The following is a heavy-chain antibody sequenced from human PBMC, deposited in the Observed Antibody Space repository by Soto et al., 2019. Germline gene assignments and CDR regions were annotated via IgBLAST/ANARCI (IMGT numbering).Heavy chain of an antibody. Sequence: QLQLQESGSGRVKPSQTLSLTCAVSGGSISSGGYSWSWIRQPPGKGMEWMGYIYHSVSTYCNPSLKSRVTISVDRSTNQFSLKLSSVTAADTAVYYCASAGGLGAVAPDYWATGALVTVSS. V-gene: IGHV4-30-2*01. D-gene: IGHD6-19*01. CDR2: IYHSVST. CDR3: ASAGGLGAVAPDY. CDR1: GGSISSGGYS. J-gene: IGHJ4*02.